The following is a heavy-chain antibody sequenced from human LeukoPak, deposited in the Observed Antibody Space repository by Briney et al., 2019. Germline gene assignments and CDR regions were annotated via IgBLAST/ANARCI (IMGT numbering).Heavy chain of an antibody. Sequence: SETLSLTCAVSGGSISSGGYSWSWIRQPPGKGLEWIGYIYYSGSTYYNPSLKSRVTISVDTSKNQFSLKLSSVTAADTAVYYCARVRVGYCSSTSCYASQYYFDYWGQGTLVTVSS. V-gene: IGHV4-30-4*07. D-gene: IGHD2-2*01. J-gene: IGHJ4*02. CDR1: GGSISSGGYS. CDR3: ARVRVGYCSSTSCYASQYYFDY. CDR2: IYYSGST.